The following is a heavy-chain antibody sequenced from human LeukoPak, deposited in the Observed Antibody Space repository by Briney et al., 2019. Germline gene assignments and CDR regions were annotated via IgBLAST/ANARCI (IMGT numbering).Heavy chain of an antibody. D-gene: IGHD5-12*01. CDR1: GGSISSYY. CDR3: ARDWGSGSDGRAFDI. Sequence: SETLSLTCTVSGGSISSYYWNWIRQSAGKGLESIGRIYTSGSTIYNPSLKSRVTVSVDTSKNQLSLKLSAVTAADTAVYYCARDWGSGSDGRAFDIWGQGTTVTVSS. V-gene: IGHV4-4*07. J-gene: IGHJ3*02. CDR2: IYTSGST.